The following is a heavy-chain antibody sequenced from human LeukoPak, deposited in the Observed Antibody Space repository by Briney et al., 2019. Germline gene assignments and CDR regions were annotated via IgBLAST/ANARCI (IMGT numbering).Heavy chain of an antibody. J-gene: IGHJ4*02. D-gene: IGHD2-15*01. CDR1: GFSSNTFA. V-gene: IGHV3-23*01. CDR3: AKIPHPSYSFDY. CDR2: ISGSGGNT. Sequence: GGSLCPSCATSGFSSNTFAIGCVRQAPGKGLEWGSAISGSGGNTYYADSVKGRFTISRDNSKNTLDLHVNGLRAEDTAVYYCAKIPHPSYSFDYWGQGAVVTVSS.